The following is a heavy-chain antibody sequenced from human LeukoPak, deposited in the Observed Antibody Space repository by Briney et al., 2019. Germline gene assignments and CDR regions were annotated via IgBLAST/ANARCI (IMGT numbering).Heavy chain of an antibody. V-gene: IGHV3-21*01. Sequence: PGGSLRLSCAASGFTFSSYSMNWVRQAPGKGLEWVSSISSSSSYIYYADSVKGRFTISRDNAKNSLYLQMSSLRAEDTAVYYCARRSVDYYYGIDVWGQGTTVTVSS. CDR2: ISSSSSYI. CDR1: GFTFSSYS. D-gene: IGHD3-3*01. J-gene: IGHJ6*02. CDR3: ARRSVDYYYGIDV.